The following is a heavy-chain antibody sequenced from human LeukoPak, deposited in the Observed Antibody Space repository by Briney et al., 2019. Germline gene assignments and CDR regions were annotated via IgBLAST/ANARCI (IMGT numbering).Heavy chain of an antibody. Sequence: GGSLRLSCAASGFTFTSSAMSWVRQAPGKGLEWVSSISSSSSYIYYADSVKGRFTISRDNAKNSLYLQMNSLRAEDTAVYYCARDKEYNWNSFDAFDIWGQGTMVTVSS. CDR2: ISSSSSYI. D-gene: IGHD1-7*01. CDR1: GFTFTSSA. J-gene: IGHJ3*02. V-gene: IGHV3-21*01. CDR3: ARDKEYNWNSFDAFDI.